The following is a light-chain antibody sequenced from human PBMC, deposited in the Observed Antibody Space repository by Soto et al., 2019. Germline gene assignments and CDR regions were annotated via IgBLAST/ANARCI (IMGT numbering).Light chain of an antibody. Sequence: EIVMTQSPVTLSVSPGETVILSCRASQSLRSNLAGYQQKPGQTPRLLIYNASIRAAATPARFSGSGAGTNFSLSISSLQSEDFAVYYCQQHDQLPPAFGQGTKVDLK. V-gene: IGKV3-15*01. CDR1: QSLRSN. CDR2: NAS. CDR3: QQHDQLPPA. J-gene: IGKJ1*01.